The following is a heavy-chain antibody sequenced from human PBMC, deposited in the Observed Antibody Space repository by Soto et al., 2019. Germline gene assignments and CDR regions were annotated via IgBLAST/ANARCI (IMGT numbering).Heavy chain of an antibody. D-gene: IGHD6-19*01. Sequence: SETLSLTCAVYGGSFSGYYWSWIRQPPGKGLEWIGEINHSGSTNYNPSLKSRVTISVDTSKNQFSLKLSSVTAADTAVYYCARDCKQWLVGRLYYFDYWGQGTLVTVSS. V-gene: IGHV4-34*01. CDR3: ARDCKQWLVGRLYYFDY. CDR1: GGSFSGYY. J-gene: IGHJ4*02. CDR2: INHSGST.